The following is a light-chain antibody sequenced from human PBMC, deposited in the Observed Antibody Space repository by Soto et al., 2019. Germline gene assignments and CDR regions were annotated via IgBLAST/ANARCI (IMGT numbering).Light chain of an antibody. CDR3: QQYNNWPT. CDR1: QGISSY. J-gene: IGKJ4*01. V-gene: IGKV1-9*01. Sequence: DIQLTQSPSFLYASVGDRVTITCPANQGISSYLAWYQQKPGKAPKLLIYAASTLQSGVPSRFSGSGSGTEFTLTISSLQPEDYATYYFQQYNNWPTFGEATKVEIK. CDR2: AAS.